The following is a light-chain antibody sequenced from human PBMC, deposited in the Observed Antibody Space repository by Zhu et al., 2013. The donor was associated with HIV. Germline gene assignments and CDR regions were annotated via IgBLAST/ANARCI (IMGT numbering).Light chain of an antibody. Sequence: LVMTQSPGTLSLSPGERATLSCRASQSVSTNLAWYQQKPGQAPRLLIYAASTRATGIPARFSGSGSGTEFTLTITSLQSEDFAVYFCQQYNERPFSFGPGTKVDVK. CDR3: QQYNERPFS. CDR2: AAS. CDR1: QSVSTN. J-gene: IGKJ3*01. V-gene: IGKV3-15*01.